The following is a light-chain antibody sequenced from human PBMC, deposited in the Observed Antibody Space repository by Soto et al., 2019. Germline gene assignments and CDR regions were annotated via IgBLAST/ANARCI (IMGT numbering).Light chain of an antibody. CDR3: VSYTTGSTWV. Sequence: QSALTQPASVSGSPGQSSTISCTGTSSDVGAYNYVSWYQQHPGKVPKLMIYDVSNRPSGVSNRFSGSKSGNTASLTISGLQAEDEADYYCVSYTTGSTWVFGGGTQLTVL. J-gene: IGLJ3*02. CDR2: DVS. CDR1: SSDVGAYNY. V-gene: IGLV2-14*01.